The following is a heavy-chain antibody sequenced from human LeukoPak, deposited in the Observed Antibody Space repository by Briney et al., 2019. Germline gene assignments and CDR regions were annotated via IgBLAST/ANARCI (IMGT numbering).Heavy chain of an antibody. V-gene: IGHV1-2*02. Sequence: ASVKVSCTASGYTFTGYYMHWVRQAPGQGLEWMGWINPNSGGTNYAQKFQGRVTMTRDTSISTAYMELSRLRSDDTAVYYCARGPQVGHDAFDIWGQGTMVTVSS. D-gene: IGHD3-10*01. J-gene: IGHJ3*02. CDR1: GYTFTGYY. CDR3: ARGPQVGHDAFDI. CDR2: INPNSGGT.